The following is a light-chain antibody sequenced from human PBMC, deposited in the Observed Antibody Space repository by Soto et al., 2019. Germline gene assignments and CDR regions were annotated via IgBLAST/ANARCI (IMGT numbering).Light chain of an antibody. Sequence: DIVMTQSPDALAVSLGERATINCKSSQRVLYSSNNKNYLACYQHQPGQPPKLLIYWASTRESGVPDRFSGSGSGKDITLTISSLPAEDVAVYYCQQYYSTPYTFGQGTKLEIK. CDR2: WAS. CDR1: QRVLYSSNNKNY. CDR3: QQYYSTPYT. J-gene: IGKJ2*01. V-gene: IGKV4-1*01.